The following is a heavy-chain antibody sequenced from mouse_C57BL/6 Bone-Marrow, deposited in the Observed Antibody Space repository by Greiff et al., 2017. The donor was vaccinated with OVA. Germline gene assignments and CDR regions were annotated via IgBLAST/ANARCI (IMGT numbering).Heavy chain of an antibody. D-gene: IGHD2-3*01. Sequence: EVQLVESGGGLVQPKGSLKLSCAASGFTFNTYAMHWVRQAPGKGLEWVARIRSKSSNNATYYADSVKDRFTISRDDSQSMLYLQMNNLKTDDTAMYYCVSGGYYTFLFDYWGQGTTLTVSS. V-gene: IGHV10-3*01. J-gene: IGHJ2*01. CDR1: GFTFNTYA. CDR3: VSGGYYTFLFDY. CDR2: IRSKSSNNAT.